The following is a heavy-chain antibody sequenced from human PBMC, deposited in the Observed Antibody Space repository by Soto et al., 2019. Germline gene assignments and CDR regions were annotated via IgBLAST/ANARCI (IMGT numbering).Heavy chain of an antibody. J-gene: IGHJ6*02. CDR3: SKDLGCSKSYYYYYYGMDV. Sequence: ASVKVSCKASGYTFTDYYIHWVRQAPGQGLECLGWINPNTGGTKYAQKFQGRVTMTRDTSISTAYIEVGRLTSDDTAVYYCSKDLGCSKSYYYYYYGMDVWGQGTTVTVSS. CDR1: GYTFTDYY. CDR2: INPNTGGT. V-gene: IGHV1-2*02. D-gene: IGHD4-4*01.